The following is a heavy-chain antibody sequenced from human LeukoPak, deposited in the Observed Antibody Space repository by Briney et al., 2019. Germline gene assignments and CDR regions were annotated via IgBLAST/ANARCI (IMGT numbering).Heavy chain of an antibody. CDR1: GFTFSSYA. CDR2: IYSGGST. V-gene: IGHV3-53*01. Sequence: GGSLRLSCAASGFTFSSYAMSWVRQAPGKGLEWVSVIYSGGSTYYADSVKGRFTISRDNSKNTLYLQMNSLRAEDTAVYYCARGRAYFDYWGQGTLVTVSS. J-gene: IGHJ4*02. CDR3: ARGRAYFDY.